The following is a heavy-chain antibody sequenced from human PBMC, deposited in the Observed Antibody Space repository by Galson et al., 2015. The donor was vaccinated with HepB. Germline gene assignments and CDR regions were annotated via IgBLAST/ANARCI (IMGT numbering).Heavy chain of an antibody. CDR1: GYTFSNYG. D-gene: IGHD5-24*01. CDR3: ARDRFEDGYLLRDY. Sequence: SVKVSCKASGYTFSNYGITWVRQAPGQGLEWMGWIGAYNGNTNYAQKLQGRVTMTTDTSTSTAYMELRSLTSDDTAIYYCARDRFEDGYLLRDYWGQGTLITVSS. CDR2: IGAYNGNT. J-gene: IGHJ4*02. V-gene: IGHV1-18*04.